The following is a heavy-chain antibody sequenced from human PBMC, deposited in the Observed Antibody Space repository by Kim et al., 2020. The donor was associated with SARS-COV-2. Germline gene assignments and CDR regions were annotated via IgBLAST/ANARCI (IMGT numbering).Heavy chain of an antibody. Sequence: GGSLRLSCGASGFTFSNYAMSWVRQAPGKGLEWISGISSSGGGTYYADSVKGRFTISRDNSKKTLFLQMNSLIAEDTAVYYCAKPPPDDHGPGGHYYWGQGTLVTVSS. D-gene: IGHD1-1*01. V-gene: IGHV3-23*01. J-gene: IGHJ4*02. CDR1: GFTFSNYA. CDR3: AKPPPDDHGPGGHYY. CDR2: ISSSGGGT.